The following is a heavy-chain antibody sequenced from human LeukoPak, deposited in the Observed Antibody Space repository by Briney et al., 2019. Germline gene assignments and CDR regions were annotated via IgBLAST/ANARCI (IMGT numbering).Heavy chain of an antibody. Sequence: GASVKVSCKASGYTFTGYYIHWLRQAPGQGLEWMGFINPNSGGTNYAQKFQGRVTMTRDTSISTAYMELSSLTSDDTAVYYCARDLEGYRYGSGNYPQWGQGTLITVSS. CDR2: INPNSGGT. CDR3: ARDLEGYRYGSGNYPQ. V-gene: IGHV1-2*02. J-gene: IGHJ4*02. D-gene: IGHD3-10*01. CDR1: GYTFTGYY.